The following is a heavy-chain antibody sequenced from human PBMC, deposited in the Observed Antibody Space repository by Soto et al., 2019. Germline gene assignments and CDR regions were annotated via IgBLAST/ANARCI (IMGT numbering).Heavy chain of an antibody. V-gene: IGHV3-74*01. CDR2: ITTDGGTT. D-gene: IGHD5-12*01. CDR1: GFTFANYV. CDR3: VRDKDGYNF. J-gene: IGHJ3*01. Sequence: EVQLVESGGDLVQPGGSLRLSCAASGFTFANYVMHWVRQVSGKGLVWVSRITTDGGTTHYADSVKGRFTISRDNAKNTLYLQMNSLRVKDTALYYCVRDKDGYNFWGQGTMVTVSS.